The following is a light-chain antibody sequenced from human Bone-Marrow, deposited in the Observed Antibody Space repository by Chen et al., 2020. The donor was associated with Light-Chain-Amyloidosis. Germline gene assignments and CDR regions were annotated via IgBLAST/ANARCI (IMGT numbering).Light chain of an antibody. V-gene: IGKV3-20*01. CDR2: GSS. J-gene: IGKJ4*01. CDR3: QQYGTSPLT. CDR1: QTISSNY. Sequence: EIVLTQSPVTLSLSPGEGANLSCRASQTISSNYLTWYQQNFGQAPRLLIYGSSSRATGIPGRFTGSGSGTDFTLTINRLEPEDFAMYYCQQYGTSPLTFGGGTKVEIK.